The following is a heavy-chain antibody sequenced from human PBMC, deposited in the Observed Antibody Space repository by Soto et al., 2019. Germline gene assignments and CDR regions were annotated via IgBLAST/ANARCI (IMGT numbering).Heavy chain of an antibody. Sequence: SGPTLVNPTQTLTLTCTFSGFSLSTSGMCVSWIRQPPGKALEWLARIDWDDDKFYSTSLKTRLTISKDTSKNQVVLTMTNMDPVDTATYYCSRDSVALYYYYYGMDVWGQGTTVTVSS. D-gene: IGHD2-21*01. CDR3: SRDSVALYYYYYGMDV. J-gene: IGHJ6*02. V-gene: IGHV2-70*17. CDR1: GFSLSTSGMC. CDR2: IDWDDDK.